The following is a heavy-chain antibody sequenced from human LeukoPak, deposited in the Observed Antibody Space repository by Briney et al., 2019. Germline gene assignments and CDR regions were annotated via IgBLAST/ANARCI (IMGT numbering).Heavy chain of an antibody. D-gene: IGHD6-13*01. CDR3: AREAPWQQGFDY. V-gene: IGHV4-30-4*08. CDR1: GGSISSGDYY. J-gene: IGHJ4*02. CDR2: IYYSGST. Sequence: SQTLSLTCTVTGGSISSGDYYWRWIRQPPGKGLEWIGYIYYSGSTYYNPSLKSRVTISVDTSKNQFSLKLSSVTAADTAVYYCAREAPWQQGFDYWGQGTLVTVSS.